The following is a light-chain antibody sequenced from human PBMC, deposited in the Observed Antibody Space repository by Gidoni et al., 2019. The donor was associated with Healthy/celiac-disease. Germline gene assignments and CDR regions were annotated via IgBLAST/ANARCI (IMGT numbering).Light chain of an antibody. CDR3: QQYNSYSLT. V-gene: IGKV1-5*01. Sequence: GDRVTITCRASQSISSWLAWYQQKPGKAPKLLIYDASSLESGVPSRFSGSGSGTEFTLTISSLQPDDFATYYCQQYNSYSLTFGQXTKVEIK. CDR1: QSISSW. J-gene: IGKJ1*01. CDR2: DAS.